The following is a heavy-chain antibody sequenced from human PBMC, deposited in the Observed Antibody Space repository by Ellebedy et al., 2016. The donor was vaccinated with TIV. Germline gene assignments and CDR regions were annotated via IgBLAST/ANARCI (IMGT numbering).Heavy chain of an antibody. CDR2: INSDGSST. J-gene: IGHJ4*02. V-gene: IGHV3-74*01. D-gene: IGHD1-26*01. CDR3: ATPVGRFSGSYDY. CDR1: GFSFSSYW. Sequence: GGSLRLSCAASGFSFSSYWMHWVRQAPGKGLVWVSRINSDGSSTSYADSVKGRFTISRDNAKNTLYLEMGSLRAEDTAVYYCATPVGRFSGSYDYWGQGTLVTVSS.